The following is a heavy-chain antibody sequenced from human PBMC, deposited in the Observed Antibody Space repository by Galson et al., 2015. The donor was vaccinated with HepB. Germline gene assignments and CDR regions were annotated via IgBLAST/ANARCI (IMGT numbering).Heavy chain of an antibody. D-gene: IGHD6-13*01. CDR1: GFTFSSYA. Sequence: SLRLSCAASGFTFSSYAMHWVRQAPGKGLEWVAVISYDGSNKYYADSVKGRFTISRDNSKNTLYLQMNSLRAEDTAVYYCAREGREVAAAGTDPSYYFDYWGQGTLVTVSS. V-gene: IGHV3-30*04. J-gene: IGHJ4*02. CDR3: AREGREVAAAGTDPSYYFDY. CDR2: ISYDGSNK.